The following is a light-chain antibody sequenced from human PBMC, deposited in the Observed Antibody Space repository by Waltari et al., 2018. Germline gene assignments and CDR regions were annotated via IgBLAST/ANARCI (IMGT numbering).Light chain of an antibody. CDR3: CSYAGSGIYV. Sequence: QSALTQPASVSGSPGQSITIPCPGTSSDVGRSTLVPWFQQYPAKAPKLIIFEVNKRPSGVSNRFSGSKSGNTASLTISGLQAEDEADYYCCSYAGSGIYVFGSGAKVTVL. V-gene: IGLV2-23*02. CDR1: SSDVGRSTL. J-gene: IGLJ1*01. CDR2: EVN.